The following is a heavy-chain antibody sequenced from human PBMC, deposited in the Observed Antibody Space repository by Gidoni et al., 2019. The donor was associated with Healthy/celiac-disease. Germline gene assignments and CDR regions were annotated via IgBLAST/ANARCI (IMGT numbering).Heavy chain of an antibody. J-gene: IGHJ4*02. D-gene: IGHD5-12*01. V-gene: IGHV3-23*01. Sequence: TASGFTFSSYAMSWVRQAPGKGLEWVSAISGSGGSTYYADSVKGRFTISRDNSKNTLYLQMNSLRAEDTAVYYCAKDRRGYSGYDYGYWGQGTLVTVSS. CDR2: ISGSGGST. CDR1: GFTFSSYA. CDR3: AKDRRGYSGYDYGY.